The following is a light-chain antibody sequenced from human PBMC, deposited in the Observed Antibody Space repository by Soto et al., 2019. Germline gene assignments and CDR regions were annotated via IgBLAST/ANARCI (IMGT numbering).Light chain of an antibody. V-gene: IGKV3-15*01. Sequence: ELVMTQSPATLSVSPGERAALSCRASQCIGSNLAWYQQKPGQAPRLLIFGASTRASGIPARFSGSGTGTEFTLTISSLQSEDFAVYFCQCHNKWPETFGQGTKVEIK. J-gene: IGKJ1*01. CDR2: GAS. CDR3: QCHNKWPET. CDR1: QCIGSN.